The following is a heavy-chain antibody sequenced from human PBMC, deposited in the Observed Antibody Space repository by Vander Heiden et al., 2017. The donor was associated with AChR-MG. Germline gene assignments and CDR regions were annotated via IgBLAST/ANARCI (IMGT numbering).Heavy chain of an antibody. J-gene: IGHJ1*01. CDR3: ARRIRVTTVTTGYFQH. CDR1: GGSFSGYY. CDR2: INHSGST. V-gene: IGHV4-34*01. Sequence: QVPLQQWGAGLLKPSETLSLTCAVYGGSFSGYYWSWIRQPPGKGLEWIGEINHSGSTNYNPSLKSRVTISVDTSKNQFSLKLSSVTAADTAVYYCARRIRVTTVTTGYFQHWGQGTLVTVSS. D-gene: IGHD4-4*01.